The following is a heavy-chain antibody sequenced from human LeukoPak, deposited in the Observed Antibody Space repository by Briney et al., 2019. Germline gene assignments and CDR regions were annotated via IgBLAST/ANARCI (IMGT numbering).Heavy chain of an antibody. Sequence: PGGSLKLSCAASGFTFSDHWMSWVRQAPGKGLVWVANRREDGSSIFYADSVKGRFTISRDNAKNSVFLQMDNLTPDDTAVYYCARAVDLADYWGQGTLVTVSS. CDR2: RREDGSSI. V-gene: IGHV3-7*01. CDR1: GFTFSDHW. CDR3: ARAVDLADY. J-gene: IGHJ4*02.